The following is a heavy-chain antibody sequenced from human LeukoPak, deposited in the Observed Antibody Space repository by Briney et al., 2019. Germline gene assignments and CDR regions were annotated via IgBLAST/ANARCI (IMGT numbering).Heavy chain of an antibody. V-gene: IGHV1-3*01. CDR3: ARDSGSGNNDY. D-gene: IGHD1-26*01. J-gene: IGHJ4*02. CDR2: IGAGNGNT. CDR1: GYTFPSYA. Sequence: ASVKVSCKASGYTFPSYAIHWVRQAPGQRLEWMGWIGAGNGNTKYSQNFQGRVTFISNTSATTAFMELSSLRSEDAAVYYCARDSGSGNNDYWGQGTLVTVSS.